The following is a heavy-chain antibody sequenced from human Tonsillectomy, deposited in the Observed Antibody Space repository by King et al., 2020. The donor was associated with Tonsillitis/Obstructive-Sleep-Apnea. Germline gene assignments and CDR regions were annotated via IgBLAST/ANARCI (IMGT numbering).Heavy chain of an antibody. D-gene: IGHD2-2*01. CDR1: GFNFEDYA. V-gene: IGHV3-9*01. CDR2: ISWNTGTI. Sequence: VQLVESGGGLVQPGRSLRLSCAASGFNFEDYAMYWVRQAPGKGLEWVSGISWNTGTIRYADSVKGRFTISRDNAKNSLHLQMNSLRAEDTALYYCAKDLIKAVSGTHGDAFDIWGQGTMVTVS. J-gene: IGHJ3*02. CDR3: AKDLIKAVSGTHGDAFDI.